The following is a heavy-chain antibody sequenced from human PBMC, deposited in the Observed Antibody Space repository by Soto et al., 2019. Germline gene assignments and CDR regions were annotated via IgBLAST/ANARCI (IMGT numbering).Heavy chain of an antibody. J-gene: IGHJ4*02. CDR2: ISAYNGNT. CDR3: ARDAPPADY. CDR1: GYTFTSYY. Sequence: EASVKVSCKASGYTFTSYYISWVRQTPGQGLEWMGWISAYNGNTNYAQKLQGRDTMTTDTSTSTAYMELRSLRSDDTAVYYCARDAPPADYWGQGTLVTVSS. V-gene: IGHV1-18*01.